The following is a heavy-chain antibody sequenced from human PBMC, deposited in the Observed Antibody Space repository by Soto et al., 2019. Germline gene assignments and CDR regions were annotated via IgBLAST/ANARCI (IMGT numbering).Heavy chain of an antibody. J-gene: IGHJ4*02. CDR2: MNTDSGNT. V-gene: IGHV1-8*01. CDR1: GYTFTSYG. CDR3: AIKRDGYNFDS. D-gene: IGHD5-12*01. Sequence: QVPLVQSGAAVKKPGDSVKVSCKASGYTFTSYGINWVRQATGQGLEWMGWMNTDSGNTGHAQAFQGRVIMTSDTSISTAYMELSSLRSEDTAVYYCAIKRDGYNFDSWGQGTLVTVSS.